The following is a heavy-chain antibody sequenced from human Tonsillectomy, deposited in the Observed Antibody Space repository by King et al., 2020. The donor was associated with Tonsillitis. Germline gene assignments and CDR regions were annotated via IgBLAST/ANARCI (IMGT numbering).Heavy chain of an antibody. V-gene: IGHV1-69*04. CDR2: IIPILGIV. CDR1: GGTFSNYA. Sequence: QLVQSGAEVKKPGSSVKVSCKASGGTFSNYALNWVRQAPGQGLEWVGRIIPILGIVNYAQKFQGRVTITADSSTSTAYMELSSLRSEDTAVYYCAGYYYDNSGNYYVDYFFDYWGQGTLVTVSS. CDR3: AGYYYDNSGNYYVDYFFDY. D-gene: IGHD3-22*01. J-gene: IGHJ4*02.